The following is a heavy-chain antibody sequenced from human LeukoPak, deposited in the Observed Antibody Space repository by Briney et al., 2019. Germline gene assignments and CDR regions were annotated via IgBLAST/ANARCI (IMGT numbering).Heavy chain of an antibody. V-gene: IGHV3-23*01. D-gene: IGHD5-12*01. CDR1: GFTFSSYA. Sequence: GGSLRLSCAASGFTFSSYAMSWVRQAPGKGLEWVSAISGSGGSTYYADSVKGRFTISRDNSKNTLNLQMNSLRAEDTAVYYCAKGGIVAPYAYWGQGTLVTVSS. CDR2: ISGSGGST. J-gene: IGHJ4*02. CDR3: AKGGIVAPYAY.